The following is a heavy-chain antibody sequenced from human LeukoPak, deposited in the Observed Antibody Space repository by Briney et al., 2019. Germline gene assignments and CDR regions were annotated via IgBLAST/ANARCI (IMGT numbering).Heavy chain of an antibody. CDR1: GGSVSSGSYY. Sequence: PSETLSLTCTVSGGSVSSGSYYWSWVRQPPGKGLEWIGYIYYSGSTNYNPSLKSRVTISVDTSKNQFSLKLSSVTAADTAVYYCARDRGYYYDSSGYHNWGQGTLVTVSS. J-gene: IGHJ4*02. CDR2: IYYSGST. CDR3: ARDRGYYYDSSGYHN. D-gene: IGHD3-22*01. V-gene: IGHV4-61*01.